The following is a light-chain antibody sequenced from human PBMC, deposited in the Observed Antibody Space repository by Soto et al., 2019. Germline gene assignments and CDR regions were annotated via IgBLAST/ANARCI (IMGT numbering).Light chain of an antibody. CDR1: QSVSNNY. J-gene: IGKJ1*01. CDR3: QQYGSSGT. CDR2: GAS. Sequence: EIVMTQSPATLSVSPGERATLSCRASQSVSNNYLAWYQQKPGQAPRLLIYGASNRATGIPDRFSSSGSGTDFTLTISRLEPEDFAVYYCQQYGSSGTFGQGTKVDIK. V-gene: IGKV3-20*01.